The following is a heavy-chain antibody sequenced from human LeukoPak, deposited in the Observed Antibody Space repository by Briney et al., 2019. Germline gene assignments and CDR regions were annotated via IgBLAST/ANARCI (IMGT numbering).Heavy chain of an antibody. CDR3: ARGGQLVYFDY. J-gene: IGHJ4*02. V-gene: IGHV4-34*01. D-gene: IGHD6-6*01. Sequence: SETLSLTCAVYGGSFSGYYWSWIRQPPGKGLEWIGEINRSGSTNYNPSLKSRVTISVDTSKNQFPLKLSSVTAADTAVYYCARGGQLVYFDYWGQGTLVTVSS. CDR2: INRSGST. CDR1: GGSFSGYY.